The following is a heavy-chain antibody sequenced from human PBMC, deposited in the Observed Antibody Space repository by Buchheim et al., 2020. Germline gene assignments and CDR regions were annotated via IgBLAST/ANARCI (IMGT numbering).Heavy chain of an antibody. CDR2: IYYSGGT. CDR3: ARLISKVGDYYYYAMDV. Sequence: QVQLQESGPGLVKPSETLSLTCTVSGGSMSGYYWSWIRQPPGKGLEWIGYIYYSGGTRYNPSLKSRVTMSVDTFKNQFSLKLSSVTAADTALYYCARLISKVGDYYYYAMDVWGQGTT. V-gene: IGHV4-59*01. D-gene: IGHD4-17*01. J-gene: IGHJ6*02. CDR1: GGSMSGYY.